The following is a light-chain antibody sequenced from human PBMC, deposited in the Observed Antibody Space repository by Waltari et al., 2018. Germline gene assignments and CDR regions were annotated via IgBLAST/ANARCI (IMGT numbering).Light chain of an antibody. CDR3: QQYSTNPWT. J-gene: IGKJ1*01. V-gene: IGKV1-5*03. CDR1: QSINSW. CDR2: KAY. Sequence: DIQMTQSPSTLSASVGARVTFTCRASQSINSWLAWYQQKPGIAPKLLIYKAYSLESGVPTRVSGSGSGTEFTLTISSLEPDDLATYYCQQYSTNPWTFGQGTKVEIK.